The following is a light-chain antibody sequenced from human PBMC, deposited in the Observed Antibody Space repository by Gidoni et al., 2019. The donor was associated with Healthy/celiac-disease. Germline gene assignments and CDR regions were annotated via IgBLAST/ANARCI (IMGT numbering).Light chain of an antibody. Sequence: QSALTQPPSASGSPGQSVTISCTGTSSDVGGYNYVSWYQPHPGHAPKLMSYEGSKRPSGVPDRFSGSKSGNTASLTVSGLQAEDEADYYCSSYAGSNSVVFGGGTKLTVL. J-gene: IGLJ2*01. CDR3: SSYAGSNSVV. CDR1: SSDVGGYNY. CDR2: EGS. V-gene: IGLV2-8*01.